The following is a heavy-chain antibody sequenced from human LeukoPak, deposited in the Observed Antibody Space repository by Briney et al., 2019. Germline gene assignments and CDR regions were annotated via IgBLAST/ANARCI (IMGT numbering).Heavy chain of an antibody. Sequence: PSETLSLTCTVSGGSITFYYWTWIRQSAGKGLEWIGRVYAGGNTNYNPSLKSRTTLSIDTSKNEFSLMLTSVTAADTAIYYCARDSRYHVFWSGYVDYWGQGILVTVSS. J-gene: IGHJ4*02. V-gene: IGHV4-4*07. CDR3: ARDSRYHVFWSGYVDY. CDR2: VYAGGNT. CDR1: GGSITFYY. D-gene: IGHD3-3*01.